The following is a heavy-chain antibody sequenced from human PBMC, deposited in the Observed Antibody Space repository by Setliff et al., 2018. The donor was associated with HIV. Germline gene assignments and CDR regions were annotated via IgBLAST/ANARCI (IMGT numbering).Heavy chain of an antibody. CDR1: GYNFANYW. Sequence: GESLKISCKGSGYNFANYWIAWVRQVPGKGLEWMGIIYPTDSDTRYSPSFQGQVTISADTSISTAYLQWSSLKASDTAVYYCARLRSGIAVAGPYYYYYMDVWGKGTTVTVSS. CDR3: ARLRSGIAVAGPYYYYYMDV. J-gene: IGHJ6*03. D-gene: IGHD6-19*01. CDR2: IYPTDSDT. V-gene: IGHV5-51*01.